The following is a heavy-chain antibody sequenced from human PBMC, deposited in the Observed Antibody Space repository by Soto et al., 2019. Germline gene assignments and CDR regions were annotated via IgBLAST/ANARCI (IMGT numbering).Heavy chain of an antibody. J-gene: IGHJ4*02. V-gene: IGHV3-33*01. CDR3: ARGQLWPDAYYFDY. CDR1: GFTFSSYG. CDR2: IWYDGSNK. D-gene: IGHD5-18*01. Sequence: GGSLRLSCAASGFTFSSYGMHWVRQAPGKGLEWVAVIWYDGSNKYYADSVKGRFTISRDNSKNTLYLQMNSLRAEDTAVYYCARGQLWPDAYYFDYWGQGTLVTVSS.